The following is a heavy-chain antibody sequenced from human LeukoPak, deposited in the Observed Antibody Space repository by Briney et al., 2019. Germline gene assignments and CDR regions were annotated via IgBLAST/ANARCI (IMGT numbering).Heavy chain of an antibody. V-gene: IGHV3-74*01. CDR3: ARRKIDYGDFDY. D-gene: IGHD4-17*01. Sequence: GGSLRLSCAASGFTFSTSWMHWVRQAPGKGLVWVSRINSDGSGTTYADSVKGRFTISRDNAKNSLYLELNSLRAEDTAVYFCARRKIDYGDFDYWGQGTLVTVSS. J-gene: IGHJ4*02. CDR2: INSDGSGT. CDR1: GFTFSTSW.